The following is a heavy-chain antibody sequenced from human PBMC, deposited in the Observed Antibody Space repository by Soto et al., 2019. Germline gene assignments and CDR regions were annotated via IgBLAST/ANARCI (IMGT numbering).Heavy chain of an antibody. CDR1: GFTFSSYS. CDR3: ARDHYCGYDDGEFYFDS. V-gene: IGHV3-21*02. J-gene: IGHJ4*02. D-gene: IGHD5-12*01. Sequence: EVLLVESGGGLVKPGGSLRLSCAASGFTFSSYSINWVRQAPGKGLEWVSSISSSSSYIYYADSVKGRFTISRDNAKKSLYLQMNSLRAEDTAVYYCARDHYCGYDDGEFYFDSWGQGTLVIVSS. CDR2: ISSSSSYI.